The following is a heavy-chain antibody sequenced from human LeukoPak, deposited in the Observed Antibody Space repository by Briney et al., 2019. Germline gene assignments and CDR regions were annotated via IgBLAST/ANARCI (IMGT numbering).Heavy chain of an antibody. CDR3: TIDDAGLAPEY. Sequence: GGSLRLSCAASGFTFSSYAMHWVRQAPGKGLEWVAVISYDGSNKYYADSVKGRFTISRDNSKNTLYLQMNSLRAEDTAVYYCTIDDAGLAPEYWGQGTLVTVSS. V-gene: IGHV3-30*04. J-gene: IGHJ4*02. CDR2: ISYDGSNK. CDR1: GFTFSSYA.